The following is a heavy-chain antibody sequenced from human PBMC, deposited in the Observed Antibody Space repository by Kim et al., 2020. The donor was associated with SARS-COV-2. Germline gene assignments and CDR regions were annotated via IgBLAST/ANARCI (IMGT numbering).Heavy chain of an antibody. D-gene: IGHD2-15*01. V-gene: IGHV4-4*08. CDR1: GGSISNYY. Sequence: SETLSLTCKVSGGSISNYYWSWIRQSPGKGLEWIGYIYSSGNTNYNPSLERRVTITVDTSRNQFSLSLTSVTAADTAVYFCAGSFCSGGSGYYNRPFDYWGLGILVTVSP. CDR2: IYSSGNT. CDR3: AGSFCSGGSGYYNRPFDY. J-gene: IGHJ4*02.